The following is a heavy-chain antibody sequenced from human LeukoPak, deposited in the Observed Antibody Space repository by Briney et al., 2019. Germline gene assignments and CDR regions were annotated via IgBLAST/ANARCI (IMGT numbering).Heavy chain of an antibody. J-gene: IGHJ4*02. V-gene: IGHV1-69*05. D-gene: IGHD3-22*01. CDR1: GGTFSSYA. Sequence: GASVKVSCKASGGTFSSYAISWVRQAPGQGLEWMGGIIPIFGTANYAQKFQGRVTITTDESTSTAYMELSSLRSEDTAVYYCARGSNYDSSGCCDYWGQGTLVTVSS. CDR3: ARGSNYDSSGCCDY. CDR2: IIPIFGTA.